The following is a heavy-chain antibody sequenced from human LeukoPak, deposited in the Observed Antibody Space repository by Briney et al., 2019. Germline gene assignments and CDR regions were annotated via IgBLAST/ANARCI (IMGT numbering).Heavy chain of an antibody. CDR3: ARDLGGCTNGLCSYYFDH. CDR1: GFSFGGYG. Sequence: PGTSLRLSCVASGFSFGGYGMNWVRQAPGKGLEWVAVIWYNGQNKYYSDSVRGRFTISRDTPRNTLYLQMNSLRAEDTAVYYCARDLGGCTNGLCSYYFDHWGQGTLVTVSS. V-gene: IGHV3-33*01. J-gene: IGHJ4*02. D-gene: IGHD2-8*01. CDR2: IWYNGQNK.